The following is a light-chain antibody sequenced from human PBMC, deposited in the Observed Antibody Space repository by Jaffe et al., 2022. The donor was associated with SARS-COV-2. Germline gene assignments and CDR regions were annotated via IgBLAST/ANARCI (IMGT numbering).Light chain of an antibody. V-gene: IGLV2-8*01. CDR2: EVT. CDR3: SSYAANKNYV. Sequence: QSALTQPPSASGSPGQSVTISCTGTSSDVGANNYVSWYQQHPGKAPKVMIYEVTKRPSGVPDRFSGSKSGNTASLTVSGLQAEDEADYYCSSYAANKNYVFGTGTTVTVL. CDR1: SSDVGANNY. J-gene: IGLJ1*01.